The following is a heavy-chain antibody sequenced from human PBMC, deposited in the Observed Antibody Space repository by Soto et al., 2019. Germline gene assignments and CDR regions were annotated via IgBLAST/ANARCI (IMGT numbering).Heavy chain of an antibody. J-gene: IGHJ6*02. D-gene: IGHD1-26*01. V-gene: IGHV1-2*04. CDR1: GYTFTGYY. Sequence: AXVKVSCKASGYTFTGYYMHWVRQAPGQCLEWMGWINPNSGGTNYAQKFQGWVTVTRDTSISTAYMELSRLRSDDTAVYYCARAIVGATTTYYYYGMDVWGQGTTVTVSS. CDR3: ARAIVGATTTYYYYGMDV. CDR2: INPNSGGT.